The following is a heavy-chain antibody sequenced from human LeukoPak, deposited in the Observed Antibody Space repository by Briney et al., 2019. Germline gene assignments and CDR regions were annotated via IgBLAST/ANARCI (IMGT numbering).Heavy chain of an antibody. CDR3: TKDQSLWVVNYYSDY. CDR1: GFSFSSYG. CDR2: ISYDGSNK. J-gene: IGHJ4*02. D-gene: IGHD3-22*01. Sequence: PGGSLRLSCAASGFSFSSYGMHWVRQAPGKGLEWVAVISYDGSNKYYADSVKGRFTISRDNSKNTLYLQMNSLSAEDTAVYCCTKDQSLWVVNYYSDYWGQGNLVTVSS. V-gene: IGHV3-30*18.